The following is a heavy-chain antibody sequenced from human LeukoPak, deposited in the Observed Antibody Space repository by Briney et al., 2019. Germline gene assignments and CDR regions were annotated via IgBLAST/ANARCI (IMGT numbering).Heavy chain of an antibody. CDR1: GGSISSYY. Sequence: SETLSLTCTVSGGSISSYYWSWIRQPPGKGLEWIGYIYYTGSTDYNPSLKSRVTISVDTSKNQFSLKLTSGTAADTAVYYCARDSPEYGSGAFSWFDLWGQGTLVTVSS. CDR3: ARDSPEYGSGAFSWFDL. CDR2: IYYTGST. J-gene: IGHJ5*02. D-gene: IGHD3-10*01. V-gene: IGHV4-59*01.